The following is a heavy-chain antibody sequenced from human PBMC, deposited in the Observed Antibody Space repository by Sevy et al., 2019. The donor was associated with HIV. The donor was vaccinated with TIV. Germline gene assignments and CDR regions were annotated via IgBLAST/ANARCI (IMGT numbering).Heavy chain of an antibody. CDR2: ISGSGGST. J-gene: IGHJ4*02. D-gene: IGHD6-13*01. Sequence: GGCLRLSCAASGFTFSSYAMSWVRQAPGKGLEWVSAISGSGGSTYYADSVKGRFTISRDNSKNTLYLQMNSLRAEDTAAYYCAKVPYSSSWFYFDYWGQGTLVTVSS. CDR1: GFTFSSYA. CDR3: AKVPYSSSWFYFDY. V-gene: IGHV3-23*01.